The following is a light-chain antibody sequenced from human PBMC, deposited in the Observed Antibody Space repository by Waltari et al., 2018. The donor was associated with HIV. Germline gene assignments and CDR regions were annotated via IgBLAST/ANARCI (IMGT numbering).Light chain of an antibody. J-gene: IGLJ2*01. CDR2: SNN. CDR3: AAWDDSLNGVV. V-gene: IGLV1-44*01. CDR1: TSNIGSNY. Sequence: QSVLTQPPSVSGTPGQSVTISCSGSTSNIGSNYVYWYQQLPETAPKLLIYSNNQRPSGVPDRFSGSRSGTSASLASSGIQSEDEGDDYCAAWDDSLNGVVFGGGTKMT.